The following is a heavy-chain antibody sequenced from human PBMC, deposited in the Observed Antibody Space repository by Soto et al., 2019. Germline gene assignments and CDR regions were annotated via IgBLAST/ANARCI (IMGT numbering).Heavy chain of an antibody. D-gene: IGHD6-13*01. J-gene: IGHJ6*02. CDR3: AKDDQQPKWESFYGMDV. V-gene: IGHV3-30*18. CDR2: ISYNGNNK. CDR1: GFTFSSYG. Sequence: PWGSLRLSCAASGFTFSSYGMHWVRLAPGKGLEWVAVISYNGNNKYYTDSVKGRFTISRDNSKNTLNLQMNSMRAEDTAVYYCAKDDQQPKWESFYGMDVWGQGTTVTVSS.